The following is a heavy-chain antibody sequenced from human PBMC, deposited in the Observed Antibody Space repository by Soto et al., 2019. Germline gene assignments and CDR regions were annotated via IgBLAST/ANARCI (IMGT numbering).Heavy chain of an antibody. D-gene: IGHD2-2*03. CDR1: GFTFSSYS. V-gene: IGHV3-48*01. Sequence: VQLVESGGGLVQPGGSLRLSCAASGFTFSSYSMNWVRQAPGKGLEWVSYISSSSSTIYYADSVKGRFTISRDNAKNSLYLQMNSLRAEDTAVYYCATIGYCSSTSCYDYWGQGTLVTVSS. CDR2: ISSSSSTI. CDR3: ATIGYCSSTSCYDY. J-gene: IGHJ4*02.